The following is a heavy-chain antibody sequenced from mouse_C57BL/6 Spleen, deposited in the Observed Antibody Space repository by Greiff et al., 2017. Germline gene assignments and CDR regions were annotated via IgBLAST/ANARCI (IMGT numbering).Heavy chain of an antibody. CDR3: AKQGGGY. J-gene: IGHJ3*01. CDR1: GFSLTSYG. CDR2: IGGGGST. Sequence: VQLEESGPGLVAPSPCLSISCTASGFSLTSYGVDWVRQPPGQGLEWLGVIGGGGSTNYNSALMSRMSISKDNSKRQVVLKMNSLQTDETAMYYCAKQGGGYWGQGTLVTVAA. V-gene: IGHV2-9*01.